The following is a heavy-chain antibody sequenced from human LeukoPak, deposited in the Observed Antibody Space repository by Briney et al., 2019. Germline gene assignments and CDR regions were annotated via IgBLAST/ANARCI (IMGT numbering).Heavy chain of an antibody. J-gene: IGHJ6*03. V-gene: IGHV1-69*06. CDR3: ARGYCSGGSCHDHYYYYMDV. Sequence: SVKVSCKASVGSFSSYAISWVRQAPGQGLDWMGRIIPIFGTANYAQKFQGRVTITADKSTSTAYMELSSLRSEDTAVYYCARGYCSGGSCHDHYYYYMDVWGKGTTVTVSS. CDR1: VGSFSSYA. D-gene: IGHD2-15*01. CDR2: IIPIFGTA.